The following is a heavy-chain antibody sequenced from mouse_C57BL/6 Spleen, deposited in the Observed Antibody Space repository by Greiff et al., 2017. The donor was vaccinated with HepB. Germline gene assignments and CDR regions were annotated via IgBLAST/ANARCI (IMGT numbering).Heavy chain of an antibody. J-gene: IGHJ3*01. CDR2: IRSKSSNYAT. CDR1: GFTFNTYA. CDR3: VRDPYYGSSYAWFAY. D-gene: IGHD1-1*01. V-gene: IGHV10-3*01. Sequence: EVQGVESGGGLVQPKGSLKLSCAASGFTFNTYAMHWVRQAPGKGLEWVARIRSKSSNYATYYADSVKDRFTISRDDSQSMLYLQMNNLKTEDTAMYYCVRDPYYGSSYAWFAYWGQGTLVTVSA.